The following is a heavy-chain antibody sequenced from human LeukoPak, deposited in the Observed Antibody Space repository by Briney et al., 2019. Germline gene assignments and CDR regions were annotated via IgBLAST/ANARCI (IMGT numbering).Heavy chain of an antibody. Sequence: SVKVSCKASGGTFSSYTISWVRQAPGQGLEWMGRIIPILGIANYAQKFQGRVTITADKSTSTAYMELSSLRSEDTAVYYCARDGCSSTSCSEGFQYWGQGTLVTVSS. J-gene: IGHJ1*01. V-gene: IGHV1-69*04. CDR3: ARDGCSSTSCSEGFQY. CDR1: GGTFSSYT. CDR2: IIPILGIA. D-gene: IGHD2-2*01.